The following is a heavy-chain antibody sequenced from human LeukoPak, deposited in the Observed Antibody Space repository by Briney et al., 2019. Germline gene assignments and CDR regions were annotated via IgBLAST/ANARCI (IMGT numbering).Heavy chain of an antibody. CDR2: INHSGST. Sequence: SETLSLTCAVYGGSFSGYYWSWIRQPPGKGLEWIGEINHSGSTNYNPSLKSRVTISVETSKNQFSLTLSSVPAADTAVYYCARDPVRRGSYRQDTNDYWGQGTLVTVSS. CDR3: ARDPVRRGSYRQDTNDY. J-gene: IGHJ4*02. V-gene: IGHV4-34*01. D-gene: IGHD1-26*01. CDR1: GGSFSGYY.